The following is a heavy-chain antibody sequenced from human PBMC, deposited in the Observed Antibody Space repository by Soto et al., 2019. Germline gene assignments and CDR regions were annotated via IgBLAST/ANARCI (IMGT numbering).Heavy chain of an antibody. D-gene: IGHD2-21*02. CDR3: AKVGLAYCGGDCYRPGYFDL. V-gene: IGHV3-30*18. CDR2: ISYDGSNK. CDR1: GFTFSSYG. J-gene: IGHJ2*01. Sequence: QVQLVESGGGVVQPGRSLRLSCAASGFTFSSYGMHWVRQAPGKGLEWVAVISYDGSNKYYADSVKGRFTISRDNSKNTLYLQMNSLRAEDTAVYYCAKVGLAYCGGDCYRPGYFDLWGRGTLVTVSS.